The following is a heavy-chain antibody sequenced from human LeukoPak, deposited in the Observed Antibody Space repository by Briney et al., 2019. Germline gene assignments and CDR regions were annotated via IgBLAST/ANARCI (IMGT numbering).Heavy chain of an antibody. Sequence: PSETLSLTCSVSGGSIRSSDDYWGFVRQTPGKGLEWMGSIYYTGSSHYNPSLKSRATISVDTSKDQFSLKLTSVTAADTAVYYCTRAASSGPLFTYHMDVWGKGTTVTVSS. CDR2: IYYTGSS. D-gene: IGHD3-22*01. CDR1: GGSIRSSDDY. CDR3: TRAASSGPLFTYHMDV. J-gene: IGHJ6*03. V-gene: IGHV4-39*07.